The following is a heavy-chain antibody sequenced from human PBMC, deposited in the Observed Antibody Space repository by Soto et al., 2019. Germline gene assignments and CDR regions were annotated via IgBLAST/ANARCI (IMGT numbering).Heavy chain of an antibody. CDR3: ARAFYGMDV. J-gene: IGHJ6*02. CDR2: IDWEDTK. CDR1: GFSLSGSGMR. Sequence: VSGPTLVNPTQTLTLTCIFSGFSLSGSGMRVTWIRQPPGKALEWLARIDWEDTKLYSTSLKTRLTISKDTSKNQVVLTMTNVDPADTGTYYCARAFYGMDVWGQGTTVTV. V-gene: IGHV2-70*04.